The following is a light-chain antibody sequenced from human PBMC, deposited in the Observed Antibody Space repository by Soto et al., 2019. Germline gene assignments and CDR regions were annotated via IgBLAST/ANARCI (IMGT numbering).Light chain of an antibody. Sequence: QSALTQPASVSGSPGQSITISCTGTSSDVGGYNYVSWYQQHPGKSPKLMIYEVSHRPSGVSNRFSGSKSGNTASLTISGLQAEDDADYYCSSYTTSSTHWVFGGGTKLTVL. V-gene: IGLV2-14*01. CDR3: SSYTTSSTHWV. CDR1: SSDVGGYNY. CDR2: EVS. J-gene: IGLJ3*02.